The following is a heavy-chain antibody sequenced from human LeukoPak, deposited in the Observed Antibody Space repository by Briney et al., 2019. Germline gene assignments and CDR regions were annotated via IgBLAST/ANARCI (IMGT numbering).Heavy chain of an antibody. CDR1: GFTFSSYG. V-gene: IGHV3-30*18. CDR2: ISYDGSNK. CDR3: AKDHNWNDVEGCFDY. J-gene: IGHJ4*02. D-gene: IGHD1-1*01. Sequence: PGGSLRLSCAASGFTFSSYGMHWVRQAPGKGLEWVAVISYDGSNKYYADSVKGRFTISRDNSKNTLYLQMNSLRAEDTAVYYCAKDHNWNDVEGCFDYWGQGTLVTVSS.